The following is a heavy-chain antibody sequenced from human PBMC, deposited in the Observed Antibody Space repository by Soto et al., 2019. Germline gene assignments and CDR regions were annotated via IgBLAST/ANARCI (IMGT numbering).Heavy chain of an antibody. V-gene: IGHV3-23*01. CDR1: GFTFRNYA. CDR2: FSGSGDST. Sequence: EVQLLESGGDFVQPGGSLRLSCAASGFTFRNYAMTWVRQAAGKGPEWVSSFSGSGDSTYHADSVRGRFTVSRDNSKNTLYLQMNSLRAEDTAVYFCAKEKFDFWSGYYTDPNYGMDVWGQGTTFIVSS. CDR3: AKEKFDFWSGYYTDPNYGMDV. D-gene: IGHD3-3*01. J-gene: IGHJ6*02.